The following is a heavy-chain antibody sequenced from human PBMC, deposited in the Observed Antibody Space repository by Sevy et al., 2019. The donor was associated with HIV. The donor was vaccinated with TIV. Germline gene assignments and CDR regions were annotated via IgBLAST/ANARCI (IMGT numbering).Heavy chain of an antibody. CDR1: GYTFTYYH. V-gene: IGHV1-18*01. CDR2: ITPNKGHT. Sequence: ASVKVSCKASGYTFTYYHITWVRQAPGQGLEWVGWITPNKGHTNIAQRLQGRVTMTTDTSTSTAYLERRNLTSDDTAVYYCARAPSGSQGPGQYFHHWGQGTLVTVSS. CDR3: ARAPSGSQGPGQYFHH. J-gene: IGHJ1*01. D-gene: IGHD1-26*01.